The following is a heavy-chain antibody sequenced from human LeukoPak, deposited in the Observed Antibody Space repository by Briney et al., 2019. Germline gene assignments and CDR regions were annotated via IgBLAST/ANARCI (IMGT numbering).Heavy chain of an antibody. CDR2: INPNSGNT. CDR1: EFTFTDYY. CDR3: ARDAWLVGTTNLYDFDY. D-gene: IGHD1-26*01. Sequence: ASLKLSCKASEFTFTDYYMHWVRQAPGQGLEWMGWINPNSGNTVYAQTVQGRFTISRDQSISTPYMALTRLRADDTAVYYCARDAWLVGTTNLYDFDYWGQGTLVTVSS. V-gene: IGHV1-2*02. J-gene: IGHJ4*02.